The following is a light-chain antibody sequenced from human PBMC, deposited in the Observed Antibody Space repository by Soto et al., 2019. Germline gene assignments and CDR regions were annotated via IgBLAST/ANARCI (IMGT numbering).Light chain of an antibody. CDR1: QSVSSY. J-gene: IGKJ1*01. V-gene: IGKV3-11*01. Sequence: EIVLTQSPATLSLSPGERATLSCRASQSVSSYLAWYQQKPGQAPRLLIYDASNRATGIPARFRGSGSGANFTPTFRTLEPADFAGYYCQQRSNWPRTFGQGTKVEVK. CDR3: QQRSNWPRT. CDR2: DAS.